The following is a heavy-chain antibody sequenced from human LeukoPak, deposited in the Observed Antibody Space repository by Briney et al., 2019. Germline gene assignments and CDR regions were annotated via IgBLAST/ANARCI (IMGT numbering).Heavy chain of an antibody. V-gene: IGHV4-59*01. CDR3: AVNYYDSSGYYVDY. Sequence: SETLSLTCTVSGGSISSYYRSWIRQPPGKGLEWIGYIYYSGSTNYNPSLKSRVTISVDTSKNQFSLKLSSVTAADTAVYYCAVNYYDSSGYYVDYWGQGTLVTVSS. J-gene: IGHJ4*02. CDR1: GGSISSYY. CDR2: IYYSGST. D-gene: IGHD3-22*01.